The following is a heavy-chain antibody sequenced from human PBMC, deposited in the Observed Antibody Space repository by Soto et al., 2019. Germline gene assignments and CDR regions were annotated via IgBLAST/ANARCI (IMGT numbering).Heavy chain of an antibody. J-gene: IGHJ4*02. Sequence: SETLSLTCTVSGCSISSYYWSWIRQPPGKGLEWIGYIYYSGSTNYNPSLKSRVTISVDTSKNQFSLKLSSVTAADTAVYYCARVKRVVAATSYYFDYWGQGTLVTVSS. CDR1: GCSISSYY. CDR3: ARVKRVVAATSYYFDY. CDR2: IYYSGST. V-gene: IGHV4-59*01. D-gene: IGHD2-15*01.